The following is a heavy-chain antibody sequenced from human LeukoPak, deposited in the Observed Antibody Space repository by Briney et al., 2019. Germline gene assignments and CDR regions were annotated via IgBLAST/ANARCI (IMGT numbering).Heavy chain of an antibody. V-gene: IGHV4-61*02. J-gene: IGHJ4*02. D-gene: IGHD6-13*01. CDR3: ARDGYDGTQDYFDY. Sequence: SETLSLTCTVSGGSISSGSYYWSWIRQPAGKGLEWIGRIYTSGSTNYNPSLKSRVTISVDTSKNQFSLKLSSVTAADTAVYYCARDGYDGTQDYFDYWGQGTLVTVSS. CDR1: GGSISSGSYY. CDR2: IYTSGST.